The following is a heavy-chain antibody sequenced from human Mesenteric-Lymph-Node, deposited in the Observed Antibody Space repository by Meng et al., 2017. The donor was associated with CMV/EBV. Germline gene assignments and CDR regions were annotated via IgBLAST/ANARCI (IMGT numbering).Heavy chain of an antibody. CDR3: ARDYEMLTGYYDY. Sequence: GESLKISCAASGFTFSRHAFHWVRPAPGKGLEWVAVISYDGRNKYYVDSVKGRFTLSRDDSKDTVYLQMNSLRAEDTAVYYCARDYEMLTGYYDYWGQGTLVTVSS. D-gene: IGHD3-9*01. CDR2: ISYDGRNK. CDR1: GFTFSRHA. V-gene: IGHV3-30*04. J-gene: IGHJ4*02.